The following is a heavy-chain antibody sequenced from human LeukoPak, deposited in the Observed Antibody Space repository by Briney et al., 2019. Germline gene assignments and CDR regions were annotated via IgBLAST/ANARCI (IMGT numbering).Heavy chain of an antibody. V-gene: IGHV3-33*06. CDR3: AEDLYAPITMVRGVRISYYFDY. Sequence: QPGGSLRLSCAASGFTFSSYGMHWVRQAPGKGLEWVAVIWYDGSNKYYADSVKGRFTISRDNSKNTLYLQMDSLRAEDTAVYYCAEDLYAPITMVRGVRISYYFDYWGQGTLVTVSS. CDR1: GFTFSSYG. D-gene: IGHD3-10*01. J-gene: IGHJ4*02. CDR2: IWYDGSNK.